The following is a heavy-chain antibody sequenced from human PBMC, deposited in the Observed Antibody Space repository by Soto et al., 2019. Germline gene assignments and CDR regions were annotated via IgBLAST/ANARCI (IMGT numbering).Heavy chain of an antibody. CDR2: ISAYNGNT. CDR3: ARSGDPVDYFYYYGMDG. Sequence: EASVKVSCKASGYTFTTYGISWVRQAPGQGLEWMGWISAYNGNTNYALKFQGRVTMTTDTSTSTAYMELRSLRSDDTAVYYCARSGDPVDYFYYYGMDGWGQGTTVTVSS. J-gene: IGHJ6*02. CDR1: GYTFTTYG. V-gene: IGHV1-18*01. D-gene: IGHD4-17*01.